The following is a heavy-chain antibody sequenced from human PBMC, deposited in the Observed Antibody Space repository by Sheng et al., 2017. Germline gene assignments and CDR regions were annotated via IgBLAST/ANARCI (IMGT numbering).Heavy chain of an antibody. D-gene: IGHD3-22*01. CDR2: ISSSSSYI. J-gene: IGHJ5*02. CDR1: GFTFSSYS. CDR3: ARTGSYMIVVVIPPXTWFDP. V-gene: IGHV3-21*01. Sequence: EVQLVESGGGLVKPGGSLRLSCAASGFTFSSYSMNWVRQAPGKGLEWVSSISSSSSYIYYADSVKGRFTISRDNAKNSLYLQMNSLRAEDTAVYYCARTGSYMIVVVIPPXTWFDPWGQGTLVTDLL.